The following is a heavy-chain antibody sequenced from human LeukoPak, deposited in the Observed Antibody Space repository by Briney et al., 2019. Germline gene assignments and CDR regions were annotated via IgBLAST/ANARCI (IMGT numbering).Heavy chain of an antibody. CDR2: MNPNSGNT. J-gene: IGHJ4*02. CDR3: AAAIEEWDPFDY. D-gene: IGHD1-26*01. Sequence: GASVKVSCKASGYTFTSYDINWVRQATGQGLEWMGWMNPNSGNTGYAQKFQGRVTMTRNTSISTAYMGLSSLRSEDTAVYYCAAAIEEWDPFDYWGQGTLVTVSS. CDR1: GYTFTSYD. V-gene: IGHV1-8*01.